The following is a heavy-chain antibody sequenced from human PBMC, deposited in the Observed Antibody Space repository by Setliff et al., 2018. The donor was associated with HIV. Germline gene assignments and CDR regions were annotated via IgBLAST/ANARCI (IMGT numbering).Heavy chain of an antibody. CDR2: VDPEDGGA. CDR1: GYTFTHSY. Sequence: ASVKVSCKASGYTFTHSYMHWVRQAPGKGLEWMGRVDPEDGGAIYVEKFQGRVTITADTSTDTAYMELSSLRSEDTAVYYCARRRAVGGPTKFDSWGQGTLVTVPQ. J-gene: IGHJ4*02. CDR3: ARRRAVGGPTKFDS. V-gene: IGHV1-69-2*01. D-gene: IGHD6-19*01.